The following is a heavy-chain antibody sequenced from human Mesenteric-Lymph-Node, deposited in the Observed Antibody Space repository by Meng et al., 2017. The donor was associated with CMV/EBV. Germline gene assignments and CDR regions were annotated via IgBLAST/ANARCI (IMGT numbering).Heavy chain of an antibody. D-gene: IGHD1-26*01. V-gene: IGHV3-72*01. J-gene: IGHJ4*02. CDR1: GLTFSDHY. CDR2: TRNKANSYTT. Sequence: SCAATGLTFSDHYMDWVRQAAGKGLEWVGRTRNKANSYTTEYAASVKGRFTISRDDSKNSLYLQMNSLKTEDTAVYYCAARGQNDYWGQGTLVTVSS. CDR3: AARGQNDY.